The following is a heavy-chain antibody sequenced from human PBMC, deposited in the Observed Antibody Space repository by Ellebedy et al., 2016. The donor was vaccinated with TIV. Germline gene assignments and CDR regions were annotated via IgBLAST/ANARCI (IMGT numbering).Heavy chain of an antibody. CDR3: AREEGYCSSTSCFYYYYYGMDV. J-gene: IGHJ6*02. D-gene: IGHD2-2*01. Sequence: SETLSLTCTVSGGSISSSSSYWGWIRQPPGTGLEWIGSIYYSGSTYYNPSLKSRVTISVDTSKNQFSLKLSSVTAADTAVYYCAREEGYCSSTSCFYYYYYGMDVWGQGTTVTVSS. CDR2: IYYSGST. CDR1: GGSISSSSSY. V-gene: IGHV4-39*01.